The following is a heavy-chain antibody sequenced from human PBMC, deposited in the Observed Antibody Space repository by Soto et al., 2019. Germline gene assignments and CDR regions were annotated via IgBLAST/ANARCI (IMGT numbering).Heavy chain of an antibody. D-gene: IGHD6-19*01. V-gene: IGHV3-33*01. J-gene: IGHJ5*02. CDR3: ARDRLAVAGCIWFDP. CDR2: IWYDGSNK. CDR1: GFTFSSYG. Sequence: GGSLRLSCAASGFTFSSYGMHWVRQAPGKGLEWVAVIWYDGSNKYYADSVKGRFTISRDNSKNTLYLQMNSLRAEDTAVYYCARDRLAVAGCIWFDPWGQGTLVTVSS.